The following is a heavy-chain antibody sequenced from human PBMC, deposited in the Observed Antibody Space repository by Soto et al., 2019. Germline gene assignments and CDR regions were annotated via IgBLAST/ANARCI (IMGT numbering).Heavy chain of an antibody. CDR3: ARDLANPGQGGIDY. Sequence: SETLSLTCTVSGGSISSGDYYWSWIRQHPGKGLEWIGYIYYSGSTYYNPSLKSRVTISVDTSKNQFSLKLSSVTAADTAVYYCARDLANPGQGGIDYWGQGTLVTVSS. D-gene: IGHD2-15*01. CDR1: GGSISSGDYY. J-gene: IGHJ4*02. V-gene: IGHV4-31*03. CDR2: IYYSGST.